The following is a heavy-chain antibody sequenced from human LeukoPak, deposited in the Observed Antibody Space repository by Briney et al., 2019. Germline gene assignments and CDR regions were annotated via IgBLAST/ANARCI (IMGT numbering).Heavy chain of an antibody. J-gene: IGHJ4*02. D-gene: IGHD4-23*01. CDR1: GYTFTDYY. V-gene: IGHV1-2*02. CDR3: ARPFIETPSLGALDY. CDR2: INPDSGGT. Sequence: ASVKVSCRASGYTFTDYYMHWVRQAPGQGLEWMGWINPDSGGTNYAQNFQGRVTMTRDTSISTAYMELSRLRSDDTAVYYCARPFIETPSLGALDYWGQGTLVTVSS.